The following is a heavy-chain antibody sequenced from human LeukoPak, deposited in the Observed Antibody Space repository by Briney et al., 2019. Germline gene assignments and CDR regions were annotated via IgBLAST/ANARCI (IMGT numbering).Heavy chain of an antibody. CDR2: ITWNSASI. CDR3: TRGAPYYFDY. J-gene: IGHJ4*02. D-gene: IGHD1-26*01. CDR1: GFTFYEYV. V-gene: IGHV3-9*01. Sequence: PGGSLRLSCAASGFTFYEYVMHWVRQAPGKGLEWVSGITWNSASIGYADSVKGRFTISRDNAKNSLYLQMNSLRAEDTAFYYCTRGAPYYFDYWGQGTLVTVSS.